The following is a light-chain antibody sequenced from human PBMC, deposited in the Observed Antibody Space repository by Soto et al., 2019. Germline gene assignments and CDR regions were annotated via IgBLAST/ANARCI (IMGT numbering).Light chain of an antibody. CDR3: CSYAGSSTSHFYV. V-gene: IGLV2-23*02. CDR1: SSDVGSYNL. Sequence: QSVLTQPASVSGSPGQSITISCTGTSSDVGSYNLVSWYQQHPGKAPKLMIYEVSKRPSGVSNRFSGSKSGNTASLTISGLQAEDEADYYCCSYAGSSTSHFYVFGNGTKVTVL. CDR2: EVS. J-gene: IGLJ1*01.